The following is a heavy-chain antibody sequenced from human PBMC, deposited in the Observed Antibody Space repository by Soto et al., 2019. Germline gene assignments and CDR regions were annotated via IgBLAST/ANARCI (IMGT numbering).Heavy chain of an antibody. CDR2: IYYSGST. CDR3: AREGSHYCSGGSCSQFDY. J-gene: IGHJ4*02. CDR1: GGSISSGGYY. Sequence: SETLSLTCTVSGGSISSGGYYWSWIRQHPGKGLEWIGYIYYSGSTYYNPSLKSRVTISVDTSKNQFSLKLSSVTAADTAVYYCAREGSHYCSGGSCSQFDYWGQGTLVTVSS. D-gene: IGHD2-15*01. V-gene: IGHV4-31*03.